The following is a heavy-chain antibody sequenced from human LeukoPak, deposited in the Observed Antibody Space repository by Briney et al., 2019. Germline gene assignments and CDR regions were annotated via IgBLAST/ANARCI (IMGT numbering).Heavy chain of an antibody. Sequence: GGSLRLSCEASGFTFSDYYMTWIRQAPGKGLEWVSYISSSGGTLYYADSVKGRFTISRDNAKNSLYLQMNSLRAEDTAVYYCARSLSIEARDYYYGMDVWGQGTTVTVSS. V-gene: IGHV3-11*01. CDR3: ARSLSIEARDYYYGMDV. CDR2: ISSSGGTL. D-gene: IGHD6-6*01. CDR1: GFTFSDYY. J-gene: IGHJ6*02.